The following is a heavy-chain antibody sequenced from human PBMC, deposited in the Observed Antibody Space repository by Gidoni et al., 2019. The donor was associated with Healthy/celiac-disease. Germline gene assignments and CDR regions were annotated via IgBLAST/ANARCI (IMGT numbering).Heavy chain of an antibody. CDR2: INYRGSA. Sequence: QLQLQESGPGLVTRSETLSLTCTVSCASLSSRSYYWGGIRQPPGKGLEWIGSINYRGSAYYNPSLKRQGTISVDTNKNQFSLMLSSVTAAETAVYYCARQYCSGGSCYFGWSSMDYWGQGTLVTVSS. CDR1: CASLSSRSYY. J-gene: IGHJ4*02. V-gene: IGHV4-39*01. D-gene: IGHD2-15*01. CDR3: ARQYCSGGSCYFGWSSMDY.